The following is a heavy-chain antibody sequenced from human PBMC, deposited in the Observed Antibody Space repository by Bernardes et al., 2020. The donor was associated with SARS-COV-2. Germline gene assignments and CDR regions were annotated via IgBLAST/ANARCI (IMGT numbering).Heavy chain of an antibody. J-gene: IGHJ6*02. CDR2: IGGSDDTT. V-gene: IGHV3-23*01. CDR1: GFSFSIYA. D-gene: IGHD3-3*01. Sequence: GGSLRLSCAASGFSFSIYAMTWVRQAPGKGLEWVSGIGGSDDTTHYADSVRGRFTISRDDSRNTLYLQMSSLRPDDTAVYYCAKDRDDFWSGYFGASYGLDVWGQGTTVTVS. CDR3: AKDRDDFWSGYFGASYGLDV.